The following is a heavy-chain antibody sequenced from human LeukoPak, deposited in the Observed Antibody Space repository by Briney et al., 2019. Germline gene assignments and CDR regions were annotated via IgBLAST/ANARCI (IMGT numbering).Heavy chain of an antibody. V-gene: IGHV4-34*01. CDR1: GGSFSGYY. Sequence: PSETLSLTCAVYGGSFSGYYWSWIRQPPGKGLEWIGEINHSGSTNYNPSLKSRVTISVDTSKNQFSLKLSSVTAADTAVYYCAREPSSSWYVARSDPWGQGTLVTVSS. CDR2: INHSGST. CDR3: AREPSSSWYVARSDP. D-gene: IGHD6-13*01. J-gene: IGHJ5*02.